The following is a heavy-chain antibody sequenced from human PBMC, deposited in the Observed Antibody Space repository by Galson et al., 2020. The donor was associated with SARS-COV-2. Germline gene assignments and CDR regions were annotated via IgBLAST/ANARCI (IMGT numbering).Heavy chain of an antibody. V-gene: IGHV4-59*08. Sequence: ETSETLSLTCTVSGGSISTYYWNWIRQSPGKGLEWIAYIHYSGTTHYNPSLKSRVSISVDTSENQFSLRMSSVTAADTAVYYCARQGYYESCGYIAYYFDYRGQGTLVTVSS. J-gene: IGHJ4*02. CDR3: ARQGYYESCGYIAYYFDY. CDR2: IHYSGTT. CDR1: GGSISTYY. D-gene: IGHD3-22*01.